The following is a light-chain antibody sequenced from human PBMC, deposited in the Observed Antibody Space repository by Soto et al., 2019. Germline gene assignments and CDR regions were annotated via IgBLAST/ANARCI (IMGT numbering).Light chain of an antibody. CDR1: QSLLHSNGYNY. CDR3: MKALQTPIT. J-gene: IGKJ5*01. Sequence: TVMTQSPLSLALTPRKPAYISSRSSQSLLHSNGYNYLDWYLQKPGQSRQLLIYLGSNRASGVPDRFSGSGSGTDFTLKISRVEAEYVGVYYCMKALQTPITVGKGTRLAIK. CDR2: LGS. V-gene: IGKV2-28*01.